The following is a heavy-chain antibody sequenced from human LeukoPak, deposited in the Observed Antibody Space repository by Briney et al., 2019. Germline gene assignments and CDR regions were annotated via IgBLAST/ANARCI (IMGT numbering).Heavy chain of an antibody. CDR3: AKDCYDSSGYYTTQGYFQH. CDR1: GFTFSSYE. J-gene: IGHJ1*01. CDR2: ISGSGGST. D-gene: IGHD3-22*01. V-gene: IGHV3-23*01. Sequence: GGSLRLSCAASGFTFSSYEMNWVRQAPGKGLEWVSAISGSGGSTYYADSVKGRFTISRDNSKNTLYLQMSSLRAEDTAVYYCAKDCYDSSGYYTTQGYFQHWGQGTLVTVSS.